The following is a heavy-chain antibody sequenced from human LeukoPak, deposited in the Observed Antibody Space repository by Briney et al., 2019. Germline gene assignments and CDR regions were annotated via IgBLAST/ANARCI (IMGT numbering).Heavy chain of an antibody. J-gene: IGHJ6*02. CDR3: ARDLGFSPSYYYGSGRAIYYYYGMDV. CDR2: INPSGGST. V-gene: IGHV1-46*01. D-gene: IGHD3-10*01. Sequence: ASVKVSCKASGYTFTSYYMHWVRQAPGQGLEWMGIINPSGGSTSYAQKFQGRVTMTRDTSTSTVYMELSSLRSEDTAVYYCARDLGFSPSYYYGSGRAIYYYYGMDVWGQGTTVTVSS. CDR1: GYTFTSYY.